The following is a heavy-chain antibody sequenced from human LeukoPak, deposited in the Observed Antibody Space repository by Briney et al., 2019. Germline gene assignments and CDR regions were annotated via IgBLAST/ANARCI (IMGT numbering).Heavy chain of an antibody. CDR3: ARVDNWNEVTDDY. D-gene: IGHD1-20*01. V-gene: IGHV3-21*01. J-gene: IGHJ4*02. CDR1: GFTFSTYA. Sequence: GGSLRLSCAASGFTFSTYAMTWVRQAPGKGLXXXSSISSSSKYIYYADSVKGRFTISRDNARNSLYLQMNSLRAEDTAVYYCARVDNWNEVTDDYWGQGTLVTVSS. CDR2: ISSSSKYI.